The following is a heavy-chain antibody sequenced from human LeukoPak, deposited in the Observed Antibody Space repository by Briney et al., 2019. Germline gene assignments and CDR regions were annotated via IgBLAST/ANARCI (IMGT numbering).Heavy chain of an antibody. Sequence: GGSLRLSCAASGFTFSSYSMNWVRQAPGKGLEWVSSISSSSSYIYYADSVKGRFTISRDNAKNSLYLQMNSLRAEDTAVYYCARLRYCSSTSCKITGAFDIRGQGTMVTVSS. CDR1: GFTFSSYS. CDR3: ARLRYCSSTSCKITGAFDI. J-gene: IGHJ3*02. V-gene: IGHV3-21*01. CDR2: ISSSSSYI. D-gene: IGHD2-2*01.